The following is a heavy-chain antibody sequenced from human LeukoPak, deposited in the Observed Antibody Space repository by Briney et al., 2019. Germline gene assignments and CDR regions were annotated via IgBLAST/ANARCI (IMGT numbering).Heavy chain of an antibody. CDR3: ARDGGCSSTSCYSRFNWFDP. Sequence: AGWSLRLSCAASGFTFSSYSMNWVRQAPGKGLEWVSYISSSSSTIYYADSVEGRFTISRDNAKNSLYLQMNSLRAEDTAVYYCARDGGCSSTSCYSRFNWFDPWGQGTLVTVSS. CDR2: ISSSSSTI. CDR1: GFTFSSYS. D-gene: IGHD2-2*01. V-gene: IGHV3-48*01. J-gene: IGHJ5*02.